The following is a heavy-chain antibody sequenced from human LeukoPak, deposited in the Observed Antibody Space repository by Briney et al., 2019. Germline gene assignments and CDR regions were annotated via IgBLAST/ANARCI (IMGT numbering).Heavy chain of an antibody. CDR1: GGSFSGYY. CDR3: ARGLYSSGRALGY. CDR2: INHSGST. Sequence: PETLSLTCAVYGGSFSGYYWSWIRQPPGKGLEWIGEINHSGSTNYNPSLKSRVTISVDTSKNQFSLKLSSVTAADTAVYYCARGLYSSGRALGYWGQGTLVTVSS. V-gene: IGHV4-34*01. J-gene: IGHJ4*02. D-gene: IGHD6-19*01.